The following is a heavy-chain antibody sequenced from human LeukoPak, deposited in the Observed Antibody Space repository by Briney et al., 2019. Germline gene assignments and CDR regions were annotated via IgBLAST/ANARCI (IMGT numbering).Heavy chain of an antibody. D-gene: IGHD3-9*01. CDR1: GFTFDDYA. CDR2: ISWNSGSI. Sequence: PGRSLRLSCAASGFTFDDYAMHWVRQAPGKGLEWVSSISWNSGSIGYADSVKGRFTISRDNAKNSLYLQMNSLRAEDTALYYCAKGRYFDWPIDYWGQGTLVTVAS. V-gene: IGHV3-9*01. CDR3: AKGRYFDWPIDY. J-gene: IGHJ4*02.